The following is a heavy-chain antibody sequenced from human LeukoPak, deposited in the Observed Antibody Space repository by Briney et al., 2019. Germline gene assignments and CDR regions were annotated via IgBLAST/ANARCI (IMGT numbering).Heavy chain of an antibody. V-gene: IGHV3-53*01. CDR3: ARDSEGDGYNFDT. J-gene: IGHJ5*02. CDR2: TYFGGTT. Sequence: GGSLRLSCVASGFAINTNYMNWVRQAPGKELEWVSITYFGGTTYYADSVKGRFTISRDNPKNTLYLQMNSLRADDTAVYYCARDSEGDGYNFDTWGRGTLVTVSS. D-gene: IGHD5-24*01. CDR1: GFAINTNY.